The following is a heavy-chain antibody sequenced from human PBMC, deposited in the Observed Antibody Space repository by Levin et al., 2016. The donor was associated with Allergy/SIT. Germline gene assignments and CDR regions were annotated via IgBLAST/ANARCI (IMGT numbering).Heavy chain of an antibody. CDR3: TRYDATSSFDY. V-gene: IGHV3-73*01. J-gene: IGHJ4*02. Sequence: GGSLRLSCAASGFTFSGSAMHWVRQASGKELEWVGRIRSKGNNYATAYAASVKGRFTISRDDSKNTAYLQMNSLKIEDTAVYYCTRYDATSSFDYWGQGTLVTVSS. CDR1: GFTFSGSA. D-gene: IGHD3-16*01. CDR2: IRSKGNNYAT.